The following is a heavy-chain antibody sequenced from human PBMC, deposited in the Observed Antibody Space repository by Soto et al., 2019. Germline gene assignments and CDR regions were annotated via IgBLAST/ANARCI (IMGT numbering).Heavy chain of an antibody. D-gene: IGHD3-22*01. Sequence: QVQMVQTGGGAVLPGRSLSLSCAASGFRFSDYGMHWVRQAPGKGLEWVAVISFDGNNKYYADSVKGRFTISRDNAKNTHYQQMEGLRVEDTAVYYCARGGRSGSSGYYNPSFDYWGRGTLVSVAT. V-gene: IGHV3-30*03. CDR2: ISFDGNNK. J-gene: IGHJ4*02. CDR3: ARGGRSGSSGYYNPSFDY. CDR1: GFRFSDYG.